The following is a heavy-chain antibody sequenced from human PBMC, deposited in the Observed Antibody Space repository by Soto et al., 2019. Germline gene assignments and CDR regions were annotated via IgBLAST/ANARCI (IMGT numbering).Heavy chain of an antibody. D-gene: IGHD6-19*01. Sequence: GESLKISFKGSGYSFTSYWISWVRQMPGKGLEWMGRIDPSDSYTNYSPSFQGHVTISADKSISTAYLQWSSLKASDTAMYYCARREGRSSGWLNYYGMDVWGQGTTVTVS. J-gene: IGHJ6*02. V-gene: IGHV5-10-1*01. CDR1: GYSFTSYW. CDR2: IDPSDSYT. CDR3: ARREGRSSGWLNYYGMDV.